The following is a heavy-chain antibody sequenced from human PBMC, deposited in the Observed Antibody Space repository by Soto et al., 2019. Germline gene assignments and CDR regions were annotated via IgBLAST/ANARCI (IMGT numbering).Heavy chain of an antibody. Sequence: IQLVQSAGEVKRPGASVKVSCKASGYTFNTFGITWVRQAPGQGLEWMGCVSGYSDKRDYSRKLQDRITLTADPXTTTSYMEVRSLTSDDTAVYYCARGWGKYLGVNDFWGQGTLVTVSS. CDR3: ARGWGKYLGVNDF. CDR2: VSGYSDKR. V-gene: IGHV1-18*01. D-gene: IGHD7-27*01. CDR1: GYTFNTFG. J-gene: IGHJ4*02.